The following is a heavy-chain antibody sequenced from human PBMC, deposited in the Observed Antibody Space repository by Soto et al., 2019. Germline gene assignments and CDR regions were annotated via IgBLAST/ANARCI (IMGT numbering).Heavy chain of an antibody. J-gene: IGHJ4*02. Sequence: GALRLSCAASGFTFGGSAMHWVRQASGKGLEWVGHIRSKTNSYATAYAESVKGRFTISRDDSMNTAYLQMNSLKTEDTAVYFCTRQTDAVQWLVVPTDYNFDYWGQGTLVTVSS. CDR3: TRQTDAVQWLVVPTDYNFDY. V-gene: IGHV3-73*01. D-gene: IGHD6-19*01. CDR2: IRSKTNSYAT. CDR1: GFTFGGSA.